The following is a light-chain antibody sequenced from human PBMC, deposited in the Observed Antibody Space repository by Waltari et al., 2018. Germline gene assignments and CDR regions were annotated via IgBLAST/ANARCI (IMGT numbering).Light chain of an antibody. CDR3: QQANSFPWT. CDR1: QGISSW. CDR2: AAS. J-gene: IGKJ1*01. V-gene: IGKV1-12*01. Sequence: IQMTHSPSSVSASVGDSVTITCRASQGISSWLAWDQQKPGKAPRLLIYAASALQSGVPSRFSGSGSELHFTLTINNLQPEDFATYYCQQANSFPWTFGQGTKVEIK.